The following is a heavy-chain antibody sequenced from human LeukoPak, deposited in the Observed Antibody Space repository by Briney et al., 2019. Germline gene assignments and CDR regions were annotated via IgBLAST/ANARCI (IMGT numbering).Heavy chain of an antibody. CDR2: ISANGINT. CDR3: AKDLHGAFDY. CDR1: GFSFSIYG. V-gene: IGHV3-23*01. D-gene: IGHD3-10*01. Sequence: CXASGFSFSIYGMSWVRQAPRKGLHWLSAISANGINTYYADSVKGRFTISRDNSKNTLYLHMHSLRADDTALYYCAKDLHGAFDYWGQGILVTVSS. J-gene: IGHJ4*02.